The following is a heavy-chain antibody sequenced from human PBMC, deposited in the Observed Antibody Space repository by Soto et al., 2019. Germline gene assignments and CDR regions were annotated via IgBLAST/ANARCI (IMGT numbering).Heavy chain of an antibody. J-gene: IGHJ3*02. CDR2: IYPGDSDT. CDR3: ARPDGDLDAFDI. Sequence: PVQSQQTSRNCSAYTLASYLSLRVRTLPGKGLEWMGIIYPGDSDTRYSPSFQGQVTISADKSISTAYLQWSSLKASDTAMYYCARPDGDLDAFDIWGKGTMVTVSS. V-gene: IGHV5-51*01. D-gene: IGHD4-17*01. CDR1: AYTLASYL.